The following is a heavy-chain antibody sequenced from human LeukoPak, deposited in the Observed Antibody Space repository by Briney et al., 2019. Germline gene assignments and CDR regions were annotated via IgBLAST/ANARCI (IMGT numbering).Heavy chain of an antibody. D-gene: IGHD3-10*01. CDR1: GFTFSDYY. V-gene: IGHV3-11*01. J-gene: IGHJ6*02. CDR3: ATDRGREYGSPDPKRLGYYYGMDV. CDR2: ISSSGSTI. Sequence: GGSLRLSCAASGFTFSDYYMSWIRQAPGKGLEWVSYISSSGSTIYYADSVKGRFTISRDNAKNSLYLQMNSLRAEDTAVYYCATDRGREYGSPDPKRLGYYYGMDVWGQGTTVTVSS.